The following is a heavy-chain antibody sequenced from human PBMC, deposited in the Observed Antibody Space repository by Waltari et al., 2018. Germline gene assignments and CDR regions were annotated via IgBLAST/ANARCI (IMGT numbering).Heavy chain of an antibody. D-gene: IGHD3-3*01. V-gene: IGHV1-69*08. CDR2: IIPILGIA. CDR1: GGPFSSYT. CDR3: ARESIFGVVPTYYYYMDV. J-gene: IGHJ6*03. Sequence: QVQLVQSGAEVKKPGSSVKVSCKASGGPFSSYTTSRVRQASGQGLEWMGRIIPILGIANYAQKCQGRVTITADKSTSTAYMELSSLRSEDTAVYYCARESIFGVVPTYYYYMDVWGKGTTVTVSS.